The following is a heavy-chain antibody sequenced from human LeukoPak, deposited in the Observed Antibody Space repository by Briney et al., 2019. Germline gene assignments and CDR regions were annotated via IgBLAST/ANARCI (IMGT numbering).Heavy chain of an antibody. Sequence: GGSLRLSCAASGFSFSSYAMTWVRQAPGRGLEWVSALSVSGGNTYYADSVKGRFTISRANSKNTLYLQMNSLRAEDTAVYYCAKADSTTWYNNYVDGWGQGALVTVSS. CDR1: GFSFSSYA. J-gene: IGHJ4*02. D-gene: IGHD2-2*02. CDR2: LSVSGGNT. CDR3: AKADSTTWYNNYVDG. V-gene: IGHV3-23*01.